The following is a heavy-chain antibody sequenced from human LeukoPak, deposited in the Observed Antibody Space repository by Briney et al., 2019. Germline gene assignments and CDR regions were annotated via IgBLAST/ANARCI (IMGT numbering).Heavy chain of an antibody. CDR2: ISGSGGST. D-gene: IGHD3-22*01. Sequence: PGGSLRLSCSASGFTFSSYGMSWVRQAPGKGLEWVSAISGSGGSTYYADSVKGRFTISRDNSKNTLYLQMSSLRAEDTAVYYCAKNREMNLITYFDSWGQGTLVTVSS. CDR3: AKNREMNLITYFDS. V-gene: IGHV3-23*01. J-gene: IGHJ4*02. CDR1: GFTFSSYG.